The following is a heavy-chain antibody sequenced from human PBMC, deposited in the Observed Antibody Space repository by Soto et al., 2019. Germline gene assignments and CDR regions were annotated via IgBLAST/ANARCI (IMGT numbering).Heavy chain of an antibody. V-gene: IGHV3-23*01. CDR1: GFTFRSYA. CDR2: ISGGGGST. J-gene: IGHJ4*02. CDR3: ARVLSSWPNFDY. D-gene: IGHD6-13*01. Sequence: EVQLLASGGGLVQPGGSLRLSCVASGFTFRSYAMTWVRQAPGKGLEWVSGISGGGGSTYYTDSVKGRFTISRDNSKNTVYLQINSLRGEDTAVYYCARVLSSWPNFDYWGQGTLVTVSA.